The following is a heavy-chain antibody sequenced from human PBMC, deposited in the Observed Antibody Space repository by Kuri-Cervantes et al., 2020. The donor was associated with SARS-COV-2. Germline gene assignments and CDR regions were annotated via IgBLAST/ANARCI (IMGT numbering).Heavy chain of an antibody. CDR2: FDPQSDEK. V-gene: IGHV1-24*01. CDR3: ASLWSDTGALKIHDAFDL. CDR1: GHTLTELP. J-gene: IGHJ3*01. D-gene: IGHD2-8*02. Sequence: ASVKVSCKVSGHTLTELPMHWVRQAPGKGLEWMGSFDPQSDEKIYAQKFEGRVTMTEDTSTDTAYLELSSLRSEDTAVYFCASLWSDTGALKIHDAFDLWGQGTLVTVSS.